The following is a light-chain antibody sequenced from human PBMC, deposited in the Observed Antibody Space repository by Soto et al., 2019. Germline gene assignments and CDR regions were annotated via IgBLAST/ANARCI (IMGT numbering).Light chain of an antibody. Sequence: DIQMTQSPSSLSASVGDRVTITCRASQSISSFLTWYQQKAGKAPKLLIYAASSLQSGVPSRFSGSGSGTDFTLTISSLQPEDFASYYCQQSYSTPITFGQGTDWRL. CDR3: QQSYSTPIT. J-gene: IGKJ5*01. CDR1: QSISSF. V-gene: IGKV1-39*01. CDR2: AAS.